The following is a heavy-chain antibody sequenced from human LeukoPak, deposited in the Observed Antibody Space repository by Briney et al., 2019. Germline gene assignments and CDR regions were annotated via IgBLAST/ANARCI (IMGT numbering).Heavy chain of an antibody. CDR1: GFTFDDYA. V-gene: IGHV3-43*02. D-gene: IGHD5-12*01. CDR3: AKDIRGYSGYDPEGFDY. J-gene: IGHJ4*02. CDR2: ISGDGGST. Sequence: GGSLRLSCAASGFTFDDYAMHWVRHAPGKGLEWVSLISGDGGSTYYADSVKGRFTISRDNSKNSLYLQMNSLRTEDTALYYCAKDIRGYSGYDPEGFDYWGQGTLVTVSS.